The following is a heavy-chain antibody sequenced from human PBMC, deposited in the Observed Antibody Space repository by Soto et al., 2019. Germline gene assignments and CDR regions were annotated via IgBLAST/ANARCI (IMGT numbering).Heavy chain of an antibody. Sequence: QVQLVQSGAEVKKSGSSVKVSCKASGGTFSTYAISWVRQAPGQGLEWMGGIIPIFGTANYAQRFQGRVTITADKFTSTVYMELSSLRSDDTAVYYCARGRYTYGYNYWGQGTLVNVSS. CDR3: ARGRYTYGYNY. V-gene: IGHV1-69*06. CDR2: IIPIFGTA. D-gene: IGHD5-18*01. J-gene: IGHJ4*02. CDR1: GGTFSTYA.